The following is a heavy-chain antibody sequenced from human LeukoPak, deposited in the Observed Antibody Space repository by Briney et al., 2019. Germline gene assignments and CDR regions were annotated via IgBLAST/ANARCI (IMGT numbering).Heavy chain of an antibody. D-gene: IGHD2-15*01. CDR1: GFSFSSYSSFSSYS. Sequence: GGSLRLSCEASGFSFSSYSSFSSYSMNWVRQAPGKGLERVSSIRYNTSYTYYADSVKGRFTISRDNAKNSLYLQMNSLRAEDTAVYYCATPGKLPNYYYYMDVWGKGTTVTVSS. CDR2: IRYNTSYT. V-gene: IGHV3-21*01. CDR3: ATPGKLPNYYYYMDV. J-gene: IGHJ6*03.